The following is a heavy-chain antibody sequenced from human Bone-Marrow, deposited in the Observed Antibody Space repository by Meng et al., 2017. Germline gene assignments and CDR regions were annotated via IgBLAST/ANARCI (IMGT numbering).Heavy chain of an antibody. CDR3: ARDGGY. D-gene: IGHD3-16*01. J-gene: IGHJ4*02. CDR2: INHSGST. CDR1: GGCFRGYY. Sequence: QVQLQQWGAGLLTPSETLSLTCAVYGGCFRGYYWSWIRQPPGKGLEWIGEINHSGSTNYNPSLKSRVTISVDTSKNQFSLKLSSVTAADTAVYYCARDGGYWGQGTLVTVTS. V-gene: IGHV4-34*01.